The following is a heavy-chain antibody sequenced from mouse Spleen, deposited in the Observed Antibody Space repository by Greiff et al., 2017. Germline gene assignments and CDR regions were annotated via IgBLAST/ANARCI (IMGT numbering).Heavy chain of an antibody. CDR2: ISSGGGST. CDR3: ARHNGNYGYFDV. V-gene: IGHV5-12-1*01. J-gene: IGHJ1*01. Sequence: EVMLVESGGGLVKPGGSLKLSCAASGFAFSSYDMSWVRQTPEKRLEWVAYISSGGGSTYYPDTVKGRFTISRDNAKNTLYLQMSSLKSEDTAMYYCARHNGNYGYFDVWGAGTTVTVSS. D-gene: IGHD2-1*01. CDR1: GFAFSSYD.